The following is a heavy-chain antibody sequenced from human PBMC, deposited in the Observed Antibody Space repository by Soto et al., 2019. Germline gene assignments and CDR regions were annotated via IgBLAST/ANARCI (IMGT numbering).Heavy chain of an antibody. CDR3: ASGKGAYNPPLFGY. D-gene: IGHD1-1*01. CDR1: GFSVSSNY. V-gene: IGHV3-53*01. CDR2: ISGSGST. J-gene: IGHJ4*02. Sequence: EVQLVESGGGLIQPGGSLRLSCAASGFSVSSNYMSWVRQAPGKGLEWVSVISGSGSTYYADSVKGRFTISRDNSNNTLYLQMNSLRADDTAVYYCASGKGAYNPPLFGYWGQGTLVTVSS.